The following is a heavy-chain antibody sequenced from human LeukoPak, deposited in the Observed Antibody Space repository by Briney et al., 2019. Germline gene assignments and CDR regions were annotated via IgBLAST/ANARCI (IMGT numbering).Heavy chain of an antibody. D-gene: IGHD3-22*01. CDR1: GGPIFSYY. CDR3: ARLKFYDSTGYSPGHYMDV. Sequence: SGTLSLTCTVSGGPIFSYYWSWIRQTAGKGLEWIGRLYPGVGTDYNPSLKSRVTMSVDTSKKQFALKLSAVTAADTAVYYCARLKFYDSTGYSPGHYMDVWGKGTTVTVSS. CDR2: LYPGVGT. J-gene: IGHJ6*03. V-gene: IGHV4-4*07.